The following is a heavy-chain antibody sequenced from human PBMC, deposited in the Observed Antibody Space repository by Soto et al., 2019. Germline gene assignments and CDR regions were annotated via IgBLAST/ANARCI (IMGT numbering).Heavy chain of an antibody. D-gene: IGHD6-19*01. CDR1: GFPYSTSV. CDR3: AREGYSSGWGGGPDY. V-gene: IGHV3-30*04. Sequence: VQLMESGGGVVQPGPSLSLSCTASGFPYSTSVLHWVRQAPGTGLEWVAVAYTDGHTKDYATSVRGRFTISRDNSKKTWELEMDSLRGDDTAVYYCAREGYSSGWGGGPDYWGRGVMVADSS. CDR2: AYTDGHTK. J-gene: IGHJ4*02.